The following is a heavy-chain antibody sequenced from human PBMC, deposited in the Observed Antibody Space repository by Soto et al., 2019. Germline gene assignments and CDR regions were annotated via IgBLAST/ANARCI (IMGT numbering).Heavy chain of an antibody. V-gene: IGHV3-9*01. CDR2: ISWNSGSK. CDR1: GSTFDDYA. Sequence: PGGSLRLSCAASGSTFDDYAMHWVRQAPGKXLEWVSIISWNSGSKGYADSVKGRFTISRDNAKNSLHLQMNSLRAEDTALYYCAKDIRARGNDFGDEEDEHGLRNYYYYGMDVWGQGTTVTVFS. J-gene: IGHJ6*02. D-gene: IGHD5-12*01. CDR3: AKDIRARGNDFGDEEDEHGLRNYYYYGMDV.